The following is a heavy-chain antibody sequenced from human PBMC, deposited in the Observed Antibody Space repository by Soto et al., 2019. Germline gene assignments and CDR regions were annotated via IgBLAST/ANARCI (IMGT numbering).Heavy chain of an antibody. CDR1: GGTFSSYA. Sequence: SVKVSCKASGGTFSSYAISWVRQAPGQGLEWMGGIIPIFGTANYAQKFQGRVTITADESTSTAYMELSSLRSEDTAVYYCASSDYVWGSYRLGNYYYYGMDVWGQGTTLTV. CDR3: ASSDYVWGSYRLGNYYYYGMDV. J-gene: IGHJ6*02. V-gene: IGHV1-69*13. CDR2: IIPIFGTA. D-gene: IGHD3-16*02.